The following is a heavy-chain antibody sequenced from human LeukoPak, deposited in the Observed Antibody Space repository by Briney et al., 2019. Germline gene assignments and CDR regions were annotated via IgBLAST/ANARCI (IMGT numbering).Heavy chain of an antibody. J-gene: IGHJ4*02. CDR3: AKDSCSSTSCYEDF. CDR1: GFTFSNYR. V-gene: IGHV3-30*18. Sequence: GGSLRLSCAASGFTFSNYRMHWVRQAPGKGLEWVAVISYDGSNKYYSDSVKGRFTISRDNSKNTLYLQMNSLRAEDTGVYYCAKDSCSSTSCYEDFWGQGTLVTVSS. CDR2: ISYDGSNK. D-gene: IGHD2-2*01.